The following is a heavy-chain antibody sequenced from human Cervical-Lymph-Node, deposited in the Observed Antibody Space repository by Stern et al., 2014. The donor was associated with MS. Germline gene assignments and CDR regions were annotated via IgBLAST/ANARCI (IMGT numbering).Heavy chain of an antibody. Sequence: VQLLESGAEVKKPGSSVKVSCKASGGTFSSYAISWVGQAPGQGLEWMGGIIPIFGTANYAQKFQGRVTITADESTSTAYMELSSLRSEDTAVYYCARDSSGYWDWFDPWGQGTLVIVSS. CDR3: ARDSSGYWDWFDP. D-gene: IGHD3-22*01. J-gene: IGHJ5*02. CDR1: GGTFSSYA. CDR2: IIPIFGTA. V-gene: IGHV1-69*01.